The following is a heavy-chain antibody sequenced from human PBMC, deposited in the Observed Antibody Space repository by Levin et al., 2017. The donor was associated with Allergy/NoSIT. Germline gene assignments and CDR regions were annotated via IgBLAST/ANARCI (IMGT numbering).Heavy chain of an antibody. CDR2: IYPGDSDT. CDR3: ARHEYSSSSPLYYYYGMDV. V-gene: IGHV5-51*01. Sequence: KVSCKGSGYSFTSYWIGWVRQMPGKGLEWMGIIYPGDSDTRYSPSFQGQVTISADKSISTAYLQWSSLKASDTAMYYCARHEYSSSSPLYYYYGMDVWGQGTTVTVSS. CDR1: GYSFTSYW. J-gene: IGHJ6*02. D-gene: IGHD6-6*01.